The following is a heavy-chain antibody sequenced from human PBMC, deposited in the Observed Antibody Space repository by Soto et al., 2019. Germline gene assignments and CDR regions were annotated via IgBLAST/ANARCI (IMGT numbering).Heavy chain of an antibody. CDR1: GYTFTSNY. CDR3: AREFSDTYDGRSYWWFDP. J-gene: IGHJ5*02. V-gene: IGHV1-46*03. CDR2: INPTGDNE. D-gene: IGHD1-26*01. Sequence: QVQLVQSGAEVKEPGASVKISCQTSGYTFTSNYVHWVRQAPGQGLEWMAVINPTGDNEVYAQKFQGRLTLTTDTSTSTMYMELSSLRSDDTAVYYCAREFSDTYDGRSYWWFDPWGQGTLVTVSS.